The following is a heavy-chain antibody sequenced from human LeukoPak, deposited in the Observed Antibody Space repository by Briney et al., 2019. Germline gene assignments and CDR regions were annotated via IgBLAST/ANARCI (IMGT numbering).Heavy chain of an antibody. J-gene: IGHJ6*02. CDR3: AKGASHPYYYYGMDV. Sequence: GGSLRLSCAASGLTFSSYAMSWVRQAPGKGLEWVSAISGSGGSTYYTDSAKGRFTISRDNSKNTLCLQMNSLRAEDTAVYYCAKGASHPYYYYGMDVWGQGTTVTVSS. CDR2: ISGSGGST. CDR1: GLTFSSYA. V-gene: IGHV3-23*01.